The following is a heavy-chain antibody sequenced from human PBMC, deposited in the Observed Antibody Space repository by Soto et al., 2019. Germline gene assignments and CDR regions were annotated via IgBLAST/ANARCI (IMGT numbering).Heavy chain of an antibody. CDR2: IYYSGST. J-gene: IGHJ4*02. D-gene: IGHD3-16*02. CDR1: GGSISSSSYY. CDR3: ASPVRGYDYIWGSYRY. V-gene: IGHV4-39*01. Sequence: SETLSLTCTVSGGSISSSSYYWGWIRQPPGKGLEWIGSIYYSGSTYYNPSLKSRVTISVDTSKNQFSLKLSSVTAADTAVYYCASPVRGYDYIWGSYRYWGQGTLVTVSS.